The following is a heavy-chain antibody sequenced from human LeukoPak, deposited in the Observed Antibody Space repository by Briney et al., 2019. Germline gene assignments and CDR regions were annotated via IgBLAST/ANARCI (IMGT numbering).Heavy chain of an antibody. J-gene: IGHJ4*02. D-gene: IGHD1-1*01. CDR2: ISAYNGNT. V-gene: IGHV1-18*04. CDR3: ARVQKGFSDY. Sequence: ASVKVSCKASGYTFTGYYMHWVRQAPGQGLEWMGWISAYNGNTNYAQKLQGRVTMTTDTSTSTAYMELRSLRSDDTAVYYCARVQKGFSDYWGQGTLVTVSS. CDR1: GYTFTGYY.